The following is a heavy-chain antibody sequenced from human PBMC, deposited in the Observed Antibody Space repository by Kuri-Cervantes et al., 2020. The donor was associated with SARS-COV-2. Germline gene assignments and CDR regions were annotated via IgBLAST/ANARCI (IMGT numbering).Heavy chain of an antibody. D-gene: IGHD6-25*01. CDR2: IIPIFGIA. J-gene: IGHJ4*02. CDR3: GSDAAADNLSDY. Sequence: SVKVSCKASGGTFSSYAISWVRQAPGQGLEWMGRIIPIFGIANYAQKFQGRVTITADKSTSTAYMELSSLRSEDTAVYYCGSDAAADNLSDYWGQGTLVTVSS. V-gene: IGHV1-69*04. CDR1: GGTFSSYA.